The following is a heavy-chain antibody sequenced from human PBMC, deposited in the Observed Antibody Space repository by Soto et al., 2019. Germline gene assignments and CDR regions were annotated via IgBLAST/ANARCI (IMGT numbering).Heavy chain of an antibody. J-gene: IGHJ4*02. Sequence: GGSLRLSCAASGFTFTRYSVNWVRQAPGKGLEWVSSISSTTNYIYYGDSMKGRFTISRDNAKNSLYLEMSSLRAEDTAVYYCARESEDLTSNFDYWGQGTLVTVSS. V-gene: IGHV3-21*06. CDR1: GFTFTRYS. CDR3: ARESEDLTSNFDY. CDR2: ISSTTNYI.